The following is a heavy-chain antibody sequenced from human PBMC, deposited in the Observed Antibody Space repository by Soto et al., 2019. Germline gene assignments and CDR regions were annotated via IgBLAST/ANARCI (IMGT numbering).Heavy chain of an antibody. J-gene: IGHJ6*02. V-gene: IGHV3-33*01. D-gene: IGHD6-13*01. CDR2: IWYDGSNK. Sequence: GGSLRLSCAASGFTFSSYGMHWVRQAPGEGLEWVAVIWYDGSNKYYADSVKGRFTISRDNSKNTLYLQMNSLRAEDTAVYYCARGPVYSSSWYEHGMDVWGQGTTVTVSS. CDR1: GFTFSSYG. CDR3: ARGPVYSSSWYEHGMDV.